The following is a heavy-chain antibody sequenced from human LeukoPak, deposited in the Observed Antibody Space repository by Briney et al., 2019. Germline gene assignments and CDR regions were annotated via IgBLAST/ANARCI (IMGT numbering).Heavy chain of an antibody. J-gene: IGHJ4*02. D-gene: IGHD1-1*01. CDR1: GGSFSGYY. CDR3: ARDAGHNWNHGVDY. Sequence: PSETLSLTCAVYGGSFSGYYWSWIRQPPGKGLEWIGEINHSGSTYYNPPLKSRVTISVDRSKNQFSLKLSSVTAADTAVYYCARDAGHNWNHGVDYWGQGTLVTVSS. V-gene: IGHV4-34*01. CDR2: INHSGST.